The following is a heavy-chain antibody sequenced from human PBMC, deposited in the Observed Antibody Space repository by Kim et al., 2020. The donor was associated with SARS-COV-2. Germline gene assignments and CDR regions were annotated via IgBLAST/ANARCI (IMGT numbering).Heavy chain of an antibody. CDR2: IHPNSGAT. J-gene: IGHJ4*02. V-gene: IGHV1-2*02. CDR1: GYAFTGYY. Sequence: ASVKVSCKASGYAFTGYYMHWVRQAPGQGLEWMGWIHPNSGATNYAQRFQGRVTMTRDTSISTVYMELSRLASDDTAVYYCARGGLIATAGNFDCWGQG. CDR3: ARGGLIATAGNFDC. D-gene: IGHD6-13*01.